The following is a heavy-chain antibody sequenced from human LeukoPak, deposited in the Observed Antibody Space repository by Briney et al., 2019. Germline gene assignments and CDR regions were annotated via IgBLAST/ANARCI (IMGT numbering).Heavy chain of an antibody. Sequence: PGGSLRLSCAASGFSFSNYAMHWVRQAPGKGLEYVSTVSSNGGSTYYADSVKSKFTISRDNSKNTLYLQMGSLRTEDMAVYYCAVGPTQFDYWGQGTLVTVSS. J-gene: IGHJ4*02. V-gene: IGHV3-64*02. CDR3: AVGPTQFDY. D-gene: IGHD2-15*01. CDR2: VSSNGGST. CDR1: GFSFSNYA.